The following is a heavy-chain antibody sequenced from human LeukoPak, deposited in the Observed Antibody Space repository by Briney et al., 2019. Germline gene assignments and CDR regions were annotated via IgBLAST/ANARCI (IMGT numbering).Heavy chain of an antibody. V-gene: IGHV1-69*05. J-gene: IGHJ4*02. D-gene: IGHD6-19*01. CDR3: AREGSSGWYGWYFDY. Sequence: SVKVSCKASGGTFSSYAISWVRQAPGQGVEWMGGIIPIFGTANYAQKFQGRVTINTDESTRTAYMELSSLRSEDTAVYYCAREGSSGWYGWYFDYWGQGTLVTVSS. CDR2: IIPIFGTA. CDR1: GGTFSSYA.